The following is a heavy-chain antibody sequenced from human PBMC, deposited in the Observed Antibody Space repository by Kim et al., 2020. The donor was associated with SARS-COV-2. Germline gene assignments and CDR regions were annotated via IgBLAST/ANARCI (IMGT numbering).Heavy chain of an antibody. CDR3: AKDFHLQTRIASCFDF. CDR2: ISFDGSNT. D-gene: IGHD2-15*01. J-gene: IGHJ5*01. CDR1: GFTFKNYG. Sequence: GGSLRLSCAASGFTFKNYGMHWVRQAPGKGLEWVAIISFDGSNTYYTDSVKGRFTISRDDSKSTVSLHMDNLRVEDTAVYYCAKDFHLQTRIASCFDFWG. V-gene: IGHV3-30*18.